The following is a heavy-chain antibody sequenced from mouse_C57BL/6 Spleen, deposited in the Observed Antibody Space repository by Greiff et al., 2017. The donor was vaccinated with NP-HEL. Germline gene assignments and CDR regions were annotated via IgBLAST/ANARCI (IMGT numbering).Heavy chain of an antibody. CDR1: GFTFSSYA. J-gene: IGHJ4*01. CDR3: ARDRLLRPYYYAMDY. CDR2: ISDGGSYT. D-gene: IGHD1-2*01. V-gene: IGHV5-4*01. Sequence: EVQGVESGGGLVKPGGSLKLSCAASGFTFSSYAMSWVRQTPEKRLEWVATISDGGSYTYYPANVKGRFTISRDNAKNNLYLQLSHLKSEDTAMYYCARDRLLRPYYYAMDYWGQGTSVTVSS.